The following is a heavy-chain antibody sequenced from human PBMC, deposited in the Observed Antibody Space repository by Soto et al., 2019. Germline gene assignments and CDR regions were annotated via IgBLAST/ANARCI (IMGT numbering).Heavy chain of an antibody. D-gene: IGHD4-4*01. V-gene: IGHV2-70*01. CDR3: ARIQGRDYRNYADYYGMDV. CDR2: IDWEDDK. J-gene: IGHJ6*02. Sequence: SGPTLVNPTQTLTLTCTFSGFSLSTSGMCVSWIRQPPGKALEWLALIDWEDDKYYSTSLKTRLTISKDIAKNQVVLTMTNMDPVDTATYYCARIQGRDYRNYADYYGMDVWGQGTTVTVSS. CDR1: GFSLSTSGMC.